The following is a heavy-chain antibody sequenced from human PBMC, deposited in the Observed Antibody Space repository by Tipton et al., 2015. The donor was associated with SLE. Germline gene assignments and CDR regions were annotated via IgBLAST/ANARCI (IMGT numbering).Heavy chain of an antibody. CDR3: VKARGRIPDY. Sequence: SLRLSCVTSGFSFDGYEMNWVRQAPGKGLEWVANIKEDGSEKYYVDSVKGRFTISRDNAKNSLYLQMNSLTAEDTAVYYCVKARGRIPDYWGQGTLVTVSS. CDR2: IKEDGSEK. J-gene: IGHJ4*02. CDR1: GFSFDGYE. V-gene: IGHV3-7*01.